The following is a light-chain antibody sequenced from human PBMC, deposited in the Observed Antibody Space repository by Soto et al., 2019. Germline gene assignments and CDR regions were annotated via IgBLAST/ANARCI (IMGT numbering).Light chain of an antibody. Sequence: DIQMTQSPSTLSASVGDRVTITCRASQSISNWLAWYQQKPGKAPKLLIYKTSNLDSGVPSRFSGSGSGTEFSLTISSLQPDDFATYYCQQYKSFSLTFGGGTMVEVK. CDR3: QQYKSFSLT. J-gene: IGKJ4*01. CDR1: QSISNW. CDR2: KTS. V-gene: IGKV1-5*03.